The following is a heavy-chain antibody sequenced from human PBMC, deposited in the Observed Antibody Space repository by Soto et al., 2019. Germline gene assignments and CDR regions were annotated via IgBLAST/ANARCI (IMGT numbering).Heavy chain of an antibody. CDR2: VSSSSSYI. V-gene: IGHV3-21*01. Sequence: PGGSLRLSCAASGFTFSSYSMNWVRQAPGKGLEWVSSVSSSSSYIYNADSVKGRFTISRDNAKNSLYLQMNSLRAEDTAVYYCARVAVADPYYYYYGMDVWGQGTTVTVSS. J-gene: IGHJ6*02. D-gene: IGHD6-19*01. CDR3: ARVAVADPYYYYYGMDV. CDR1: GFTFSSYS.